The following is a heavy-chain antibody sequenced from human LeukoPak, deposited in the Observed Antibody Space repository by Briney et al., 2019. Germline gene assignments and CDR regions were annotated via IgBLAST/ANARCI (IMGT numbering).Heavy chain of an antibody. CDR2: IYYSGST. CDR1: GGSISSYY. CDR3: VRLFRIFGVETYDY. J-gene: IGHJ4*02. V-gene: IGHV4-59*01. Sequence: SETLSLTCTVSGGSISSYYWSWIRQPPGKGLEWIGYIYYSGSTNYNPSLKSRVTISVDTSKNQFSLKLSSVTAADTAVYYCVRLFRIFGVETYDYWGQGTLVTASS. D-gene: IGHD3-3*01.